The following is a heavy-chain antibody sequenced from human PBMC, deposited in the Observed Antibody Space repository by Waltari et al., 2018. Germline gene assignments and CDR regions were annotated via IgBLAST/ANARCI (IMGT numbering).Heavy chain of an antibody. D-gene: IGHD3-10*01. CDR1: GGSISSSY. J-gene: IGHJ5*02. CDR2: VYYRGNT. CDR3: ATYGSGSPSGYWLDP. Sequence: VQLQESGPGLVKTSEPLSLTCPVSGGSISSSYWSWIRQPPGKGLEWIGHVYYRGNTDYKPSLKSRVSMSVDTSKNQFSLKMTSVTAADTAIYFCATYGSGSPSGYWLDPWGPGTLVIVSA. V-gene: IGHV4-59*01.